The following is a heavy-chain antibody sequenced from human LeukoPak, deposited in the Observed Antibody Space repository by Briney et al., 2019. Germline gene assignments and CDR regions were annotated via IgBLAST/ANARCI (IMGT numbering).Heavy chain of an antibody. J-gene: IGHJ2*01. CDR3: VAILVSGAIWQFDL. Sequence: GGSLRLSCAASGFTFSNYAMNWVRQAPGKGLEWVSTISGSGGSIYYADSVRGRFTISRDNSKNTLYLQMNSLRAEDTAVYYCVAILVSGAIWQFDLWGRGTLVTVSS. D-gene: IGHD2-2*02. V-gene: IGHV3-23*01. CDR1: GFTFSNYA. CDR2: ISGSGGSI.